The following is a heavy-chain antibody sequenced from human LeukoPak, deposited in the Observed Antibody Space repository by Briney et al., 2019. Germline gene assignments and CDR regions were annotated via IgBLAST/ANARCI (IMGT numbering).Heavy chain of an antibody. D-gene: IGHD6-13*01. CDR2: IYYSGST. CDR1: GGSISSYY. Sequence: SETLSLTCTVSGGSISSYYWSWIRQPPGKGLEWIGYIYYSGSTNYNPSLKSRVTISVDTSKNQFSLKLSSVTAADTAVYYCARQGSSSWGSNVYYYYYGMDVWGQGTTVTVSS. CDR3: ARQGSSSWGSNVYYYYYGMDV. J-gene: IGHJ6*02. V-gene: IGHV4-59*08.